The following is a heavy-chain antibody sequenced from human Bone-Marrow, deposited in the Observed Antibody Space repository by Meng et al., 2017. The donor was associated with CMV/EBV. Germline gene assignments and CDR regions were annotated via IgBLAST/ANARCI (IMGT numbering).Heavy chain of an antibody. J-gene: IGHJ6*02. CDR2: ITSSREYI. CDR3: ARDRDSYGMNV. Sequence: GESLKISCVASGFTFSRCSMTWVRQAPGKGLEWVSTITSSREYIYYADSVEGRFTISRDNSKNTLYLQMNSLRAEDTAVYYCARDRDSYGMNVWGQGTTVTVSS. CDR1: GFTFSRCS. V-gene: IGHV3-21*04.